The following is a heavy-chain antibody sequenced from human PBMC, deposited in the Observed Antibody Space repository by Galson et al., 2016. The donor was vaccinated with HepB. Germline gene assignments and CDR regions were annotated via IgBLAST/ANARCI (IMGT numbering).Heavy chain of an antibody. V-gene: IGHV3-33*01. CDR3: ARGGRNDVFDY. J-gene: IGHJ4*02. CDR2: IWSDGSNK. CDR1: GFTLSSFG. D-gene: IGHD1-1*01. Sequence: SLRLSCAASGFTLSSFGMHWVRQAPGKGLEWVALIWSDGSNKYHADSVKGRFTISRDNSTNTLYLQMNSLSVDDTAVYYCARGGRNDVFDYWGQGTLVTVSS.